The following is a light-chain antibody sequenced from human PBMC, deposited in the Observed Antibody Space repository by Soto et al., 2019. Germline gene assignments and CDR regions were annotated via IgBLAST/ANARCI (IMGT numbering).Light chain of an antibody. CDR3: QQSYSSPRT. V-gene: IGKV1-39*01. J-gene: IGKJ1*01. CDR2: AAS. CDR1: QNIRGY. Sequence: DIQMTQSPSSLSASVGDRVTITCRASQNIRGYLNWYQQKPGKAPKLLIYAASRLQSGVPSRFSGSESGTAFTLTIISLQPEDFATYYCQQSYSSPRTFGQGTKVEIK.